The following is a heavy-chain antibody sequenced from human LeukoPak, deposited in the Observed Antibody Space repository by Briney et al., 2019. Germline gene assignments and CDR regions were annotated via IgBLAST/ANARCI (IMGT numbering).Heavy chain of an antibody. CDR3: ARDSGSYYDRLDC. CDR1: GFAFSDYS. Sequence: PGGSLRLSCAASGFAFSDYSLNWVRQAPGKGLEWGSYISVSGATVYYADSVKGRSTISRDNARNSLYLQMNSLRAEDTAVYYCARDSGSYYDRLDCWGQGTLVTVSS. V-gene: IGHV3-48*01. D-gene: IGHD3-22*01. J-gene: IGHJ4*02. CDR2: ISVSGATV.